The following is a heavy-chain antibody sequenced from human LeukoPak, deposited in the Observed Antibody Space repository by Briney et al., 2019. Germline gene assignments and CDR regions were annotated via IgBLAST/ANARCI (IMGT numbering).Heavy chain of an antibody. D-gene: IGHD3-9*01. CDR2: ISAYNGNT. Sequence: AAVKVSCKASGYAFTIYGISWMRQAPGQGLGRMGWISAYNGNTTYAQKLQGRVTMTTDTSTSTAYMELSSLRSEDTAVYYCARGPLVDDILTGYSDAFDIWGQGTMVTVSS. CDR3: ARGPLVDDILTGYSDAFDI. CDR1: GYAFTIYG. J-gene: IGHJ3*02. V-gene: IGHV1-18*04.